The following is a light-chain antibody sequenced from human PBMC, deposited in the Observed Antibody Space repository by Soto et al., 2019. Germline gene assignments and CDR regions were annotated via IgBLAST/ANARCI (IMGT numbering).Light chain of an antibody. Sequence: QSVLTQPPSASGSPGQSVTISCTGTSSDVGNYNYVSWYQQHPGKANKLMIYEVFKRPSGVPDRFSGSKSGNTTSLTFSWLQAEDEADYYCSSYAGSNNYVFGTGTKVTVL. CDR1: SSDVGNYNY. CDR3: SSYAGSNNYV. J-gene: IGLJ1*01. CDR2: EVF. V-gene: IGLV2-8*01.